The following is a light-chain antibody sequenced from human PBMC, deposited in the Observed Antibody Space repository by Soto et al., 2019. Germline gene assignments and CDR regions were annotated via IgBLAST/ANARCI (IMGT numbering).Light chain of an antibody. CDR3: CSYASSSSYV. CDR1: TSDVGGYNL. V-gene: IGLV2-23*01. Sequence: QSALTQPASVSGSPGQSSAISCSGTTSDVGGYNLVSWYQQHTAKAPKLLIYEGTQRPSGVSSRFSGSKSGNTASLTISCLQAEDEADYYCCSYASSSSYVFGTGTKVTV. CDR2: EGT. J-gene: IGLJ1*01.